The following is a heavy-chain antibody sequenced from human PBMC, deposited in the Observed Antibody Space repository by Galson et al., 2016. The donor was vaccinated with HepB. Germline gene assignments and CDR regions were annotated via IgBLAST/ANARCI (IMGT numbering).Heavy chain of an antibody. CDR2: ISYDGNKK. D-gene: IGHD2-2*01. J-gene: IGHJ6*02. V-gene: IGHV3-30*04. Sequence: SLRLSCAASGFIFNIYAIHWVRQAPGKGLEWVSVISYDGNKKYYSDSVKGRFTISRDDSNNTVHLQMIDLRPEDTAIYYCARDLVPAAHQYFFGMDVWGQGTTVTVSS. CDR1: GFIFNIYA. CDR3: ARDLVPAAHQYFFGMDV.